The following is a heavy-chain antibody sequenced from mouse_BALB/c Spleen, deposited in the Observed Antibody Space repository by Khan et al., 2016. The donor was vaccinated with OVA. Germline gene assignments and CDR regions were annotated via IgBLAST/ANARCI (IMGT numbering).Heavy chain of an antibody. D-gene: IGHD1-1*01. J-gene: IGHJ4*01. CDR2: ISTGGSNA. V-gene: IGHV5-12-2*01. CDR3: ARASTTEYDYIMHH. Sequence: EVQLQESGGDLVQTGGSLKLSCAASGFTFSSYTMSWVRQTPEKRLEWVAFISTGGSNAYYPDTVKGRFTISRDNAKNTLYLQMSSLKSEDTAMYDCARASTTEYDYIMHHGGQGTSFTVSS. CDR1: GFTFSSYT.